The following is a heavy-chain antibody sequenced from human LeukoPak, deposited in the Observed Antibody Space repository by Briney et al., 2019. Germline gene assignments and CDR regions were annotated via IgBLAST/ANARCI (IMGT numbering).Heavy chain of an antibody. CDR3: ARDVPNNWGLGY. D-gene: IGHD7-27*01. J-gene: IGHJ4*02. CDR1: GFTFSSYW. V-gene: IGHV3-66*01. Sequence: TGGSLRLSCAASGFTFSSYWMSWVRQAPGKGLEWVSTLSSGGATYYVDSVKGRFTVSRDNSKNTLYMQMNGLRAEDTAVYYCARDVPNNWGLGYWGQGTLVTVSS. CDR2: LSSGGAT.